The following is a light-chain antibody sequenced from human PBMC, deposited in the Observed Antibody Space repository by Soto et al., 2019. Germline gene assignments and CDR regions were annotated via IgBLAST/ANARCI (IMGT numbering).Light chain of an antibody. V-gene: IGKV1-12*01. CDR2: AAS. CDR3: QQSYSLPYT. J-gene: IGKJ2*01. Sequence: DIQLTQCQYSLSAFAGDRLIIRCLASQGISSWLAWYQQKPGKAPKXLIYAASSLQSGVPSRFSGSGSGTDFTLTISSLQPEDAATYYCQQSYSLPYTFGQGTKVDIK. CDR1: QGISSW.